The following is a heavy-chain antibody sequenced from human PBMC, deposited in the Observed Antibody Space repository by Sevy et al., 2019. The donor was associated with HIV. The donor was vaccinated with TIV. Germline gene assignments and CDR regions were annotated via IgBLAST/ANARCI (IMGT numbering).Heavy chain of an antibody. J-gene: IGHJ4*02. CDR2: ISSDGRNK. D-gene: IGHD3-16*02. Sequence: GGSLRLSCAASGFTFSRYAMNWVRQAPGKGLEWVAVISSDGRNKYYADSVKARFTISRDNSKNTLYLQMNSLRSEDTALYYCARDKGESSSSFLGEFSYWGQGTLVTVSS. V-gene: IGHV3-30*04. CDR3: ARDKGESSSSFLGEFSY. CDR1: GFTFSRYA.